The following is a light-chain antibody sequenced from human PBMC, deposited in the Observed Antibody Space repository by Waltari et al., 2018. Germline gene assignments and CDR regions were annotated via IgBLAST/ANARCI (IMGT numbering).Light chain of an antibody. CDR1: QLGDKY. Sequence: SYELTQPPSVSVSPGQTASITCPGNQLGDKYACWYHQKPGQSPVLVIYQDRKRPSGIPERFSGSNSGNTATLTISGTQAMDEADYYCQAWDNSTAVFGGGTKLTVL. CDR3: QAWDNSTAV. J-gene: IGLJ2*01. V-gene: IGLV3-1*01. CDR2: QDR.